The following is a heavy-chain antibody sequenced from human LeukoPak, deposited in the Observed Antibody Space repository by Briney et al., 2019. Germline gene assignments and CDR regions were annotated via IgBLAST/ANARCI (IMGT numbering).Heavy chain of an antibody. Sequence: GGSLRLSCAASGFTFSSYGMHWVRQAPGKGLEWVAVIWYDGSNKYYADSVKGRFTISRDNSKNTLYLQMNSLRAEDTAVYYCARGGYYSSSWYGGVYYFDYWGQGTLVTVSS. CDR1: GFTFSSYG. J-gene: IGHJ4*02. CDR2: IWYDGSNK. V-gene: IGHV3-33*01. D-gene: IGHD6-13*01. CDR3: ARGGYYSSSWYGGVYYFDY.